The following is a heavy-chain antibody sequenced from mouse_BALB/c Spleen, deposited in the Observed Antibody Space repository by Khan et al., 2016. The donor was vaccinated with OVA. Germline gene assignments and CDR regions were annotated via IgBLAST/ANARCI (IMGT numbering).Heavy chain of an antibody. Sequence: QVQLKESGAELVKPGASVKMSCKASGYTFTSFYMHWVKQRPGQGLEWIGEINPNNGGTNFNEKFKSKATLTVDKSSSTAYMELSSLTSEDSAVYYCTRGRYCRPFSYWGQGNLGTVSA. V-gene: IGHV1S81*02. CDR3: TRGRYCRPFSY. D-gene: IGHD2-14*01. J-gene: IGHJ3*01. CDR2: INPNNGGT. CDR1: GYTFTSFY.